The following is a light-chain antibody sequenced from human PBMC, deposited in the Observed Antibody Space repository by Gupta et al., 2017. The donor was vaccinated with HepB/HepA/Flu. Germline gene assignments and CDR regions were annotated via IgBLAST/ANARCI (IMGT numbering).Light chain of an antibody. CDR3: QQANSFPST. Sequence: DIPMTPSPSSVSASVGDRVTITCRASQDISTWLAWYQQKPGRAPKLLISGASTLQSGVPERFSGSGSGTHFIFTITNLQPEDFASYYCQQANSFPSTFGQGTRLEIK. CDR1: QDISTW. J-gene: IGKJ5*01. CDR2: GAS. V-gene: IGKV1-12*02.